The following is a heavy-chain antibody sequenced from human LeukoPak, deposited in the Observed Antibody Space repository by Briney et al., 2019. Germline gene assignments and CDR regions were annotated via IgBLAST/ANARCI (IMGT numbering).Heavy chain of an antibody. D-gene: IGHD2/OR15-2a*01. CDR1: GFTFSSYW. V-gene: IGHV3-7*01. J-gene: IGHJ6*03. Sequence: GGSLRLSCAASGFTFSSYWMSWVRQAPGKGLEWVANIKQDGSEKYYVDSVKGRFTISRDNAKNSLYLQMNSLRAEDTAVYYCARVAVIYYYYMEVWGKGTTVTDSS. CDR3: ARVAVIYYYYMEV. CDR2: IKQDGSEK.